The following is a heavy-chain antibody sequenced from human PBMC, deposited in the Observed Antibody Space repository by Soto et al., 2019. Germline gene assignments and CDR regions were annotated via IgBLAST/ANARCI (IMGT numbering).Heavy chain of an antibody. Sequence: GGSLRLSCAASGFTFSSYSMNWVRQAPGKGLEWVSSISSSSSYIYYADSVKGRFTISRDNAKNSLYLQMNSLRAEDTAVYYCARDAEVGATTFDYWGQGTLVTVSS. CDR2: ISSSSSYI. J-gene: IGHJ4*02. D-gene: IGHD1-26*01. CDR3: ARDAEVGATTFDY. V-gene: IGHV3-21*01. CDR1: GFTFSSYS.